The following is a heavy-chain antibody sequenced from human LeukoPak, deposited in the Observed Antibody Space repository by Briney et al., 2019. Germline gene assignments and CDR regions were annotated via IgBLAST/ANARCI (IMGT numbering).Heavy chain of an antibody. Sequence: GGSLRLSCAASGFAFNDYHMTWIRQAPGKGLEWIAHISPGGDDIYFADSVRGRLTLSRDNAKNSLYLQMSSLTAEDTAVYYCASGRDIEVAGPGGYFDHWGQGNLVTVSS. CDR3: ASGRDIEVAGPGGYFDH. J-gene: IGHJ4*02. D-gene: IGHD6-19*01. V-gene: IGHV3-11*01. CDR1: GFAFNDYH. CDR2: ISPGGDDI.